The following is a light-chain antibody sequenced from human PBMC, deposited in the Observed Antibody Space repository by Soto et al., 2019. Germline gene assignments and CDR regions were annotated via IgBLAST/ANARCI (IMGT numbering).Light chain of an antibody. V-gene: IGKV1-5*01. CDR2: DVS. J-gene: IGKJ1*01. Sequence: DIQMTQSPSTLSASVGDRVTITCRASQSISDSLAWYQQKPGKAPDLLISDVSSLERGVASRFSGSGSGTEFTHTIRSMQPDDFATYYCQQYHGYSRTVGQGTKVDIK. CDR1: QSISDS. CDR3: QQYHGYSRT.